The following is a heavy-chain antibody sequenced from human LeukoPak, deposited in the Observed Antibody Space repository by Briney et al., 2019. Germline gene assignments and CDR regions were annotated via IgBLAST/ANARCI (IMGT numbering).Heavy chain of an antibody. D-gene: IGHD3-22*01. CDR1: GFTFSSYS. V-gene: IGHV3-21*04. CDR3: AKHDYESSGYYLNPAFDF. Sequence: HGGSLRLSCAASGFTFSSYSMNWVRQAPGKGLEWVSSISSSSCYIYYADSVKGRFTISRDSSKNSLLLQMNSLRAEDTALYYCAKHDYESSGYYLNPAFDFWGQGTMVAVSS. J-gene: IGHJ3*01. CDR2: ISSSSCYI.